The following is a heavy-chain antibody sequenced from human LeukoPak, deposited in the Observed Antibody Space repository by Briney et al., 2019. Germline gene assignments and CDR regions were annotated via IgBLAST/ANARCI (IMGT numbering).Heavy chain of an antibody. CDR1: GGSISSYY. Sequence: SETLSLTCSVSGGSISSYYWSWIRQPPGKGLEWIGYIYYSGSTHYNPSLESRVTTSIDTSKNQFSLKLTSVTAADTAVYYCARATSYYCIDYWGQGTLVTVSS. CDR2: IYYSGST. D-gene: IGHD3-16*01. CDR3: ARATSYYCIDY. V-gene: IGHV4-59*01. J-gene: IGHJ4*02.